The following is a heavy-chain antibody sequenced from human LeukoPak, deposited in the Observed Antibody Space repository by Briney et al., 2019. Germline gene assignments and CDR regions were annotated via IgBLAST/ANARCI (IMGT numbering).Heavy chain of an antibody. CDR2: VMSGRGST. CDR3: TWERGVSYYAFES. Sequence: PGGSLRLSCAASARSVSDYSNGWVRQSPGKGPEWISYVMSGRGSTNYADSVKGRFTISRDNAKNSVALQLDGLRADDTAVYFRTWERGVSYYAFESWGQGTLVTVSS. V-gene: IGHV3-11*03. D-gene: IGHD1-26*01. CDR1: ARSVSDYS. J-gene: IGHJ4*02.